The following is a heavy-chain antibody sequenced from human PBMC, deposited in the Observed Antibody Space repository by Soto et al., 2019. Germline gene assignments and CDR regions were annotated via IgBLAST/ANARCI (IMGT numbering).Heavy chain of an antibody. D-gene: IGHD3-16*01. CDR2: ISSSGSTI. CDR3: GKDLSPGGLEA. Sequence: LRLSCAASGFTFSDYYMSWIRQAPGKGLEWVSYISSSGSTIYYADSVKGRFTISRDRAKNSLSLQMNSLTIEDTAVYYCGKDLSPGGLEAWGQGTLVTVSS. CDR1: GFTFSDYY. J-gene: IGHJ5*02. V-gene: IGHV3-11*01.